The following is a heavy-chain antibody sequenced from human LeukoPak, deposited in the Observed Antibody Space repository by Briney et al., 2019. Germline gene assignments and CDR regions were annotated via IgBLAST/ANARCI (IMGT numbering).Heavy chain of an antibody. D-gene: IGHD2-15*01. V-gene: IGHV4-34*01. J-gene: IGHJ6*03. CDR2: INHSGST. CDR1: GGSFSGYY. CDR3: AREDVVVVAARTTYYYYYMDV. Sequence: KPSETLSLTCAVYGGSFSGYYWSWIRQPPGKGLEWIGEINHSGSTNYNPSLKSRVTISVDTSKNQFSLKLSSVTAADTAVYYCAREDVVVVAARTTYYYYYMDVWGKGTTVTVSS.